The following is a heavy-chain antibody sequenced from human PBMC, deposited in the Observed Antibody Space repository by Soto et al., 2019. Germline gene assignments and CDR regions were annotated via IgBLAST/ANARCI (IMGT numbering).Heavy chain of an antibody. V-gene: IGHV4-4*07. D-gene: IGHD2-2*01. CDR1: GGSISPYY. CDR3: ARGGIVMVPPATAFDY. J-gene: IGHJ4*02. Sequence: SETLSLTCTVSGGSISPYYWSWIRQPAGKGLEWIGCIYHSGSTNYNPSLKSRVTMSVDTSKNQFSLKLSSVTAADTAVYYCARGGIVMVPPATAFDYWGQGTLVTVSS. CDR2: IYHSGST.